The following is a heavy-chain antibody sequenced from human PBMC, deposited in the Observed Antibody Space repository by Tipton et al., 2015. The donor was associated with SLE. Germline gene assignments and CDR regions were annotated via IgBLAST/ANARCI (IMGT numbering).Heavy chain of an antibody. J-gene: IGHJ4*02. CDR2: IKQDGSEK. CDR1: GFTFDDYA. Sequence: SLRLSCAASGFTFDDYAMHWVRQALGKGLEWVANIKQDGSEKYYVDSLKGRFTISRDNPKNSLYLQMNSLRAEDTAVYYCARGDYDFWRSYYFDYWGQGTLVTVSS. D-gene: IGHD3-3*01. V-gene: IGHV3-7*04. CDR3: ARGDYDFWRSYYFDY.